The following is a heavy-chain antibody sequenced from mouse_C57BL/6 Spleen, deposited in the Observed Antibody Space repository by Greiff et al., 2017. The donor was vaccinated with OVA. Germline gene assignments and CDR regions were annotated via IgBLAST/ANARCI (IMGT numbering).Heavy chain of an antibody. CDR2: IYPGDGDT. Sequence: VQRVESGAELVKPGASVKISCKASGYAFSSYWMNWVKQRPGKGLEWIGQIYPGDGDTNYNGKFKGKATLTADKSSSTAYMQLSSLTSEDSAVYFCAREDDSYFDVWGTGTTVTVSS. V-gene: IGHV1-80*01. J-gene: IGHJ1*03. CDR3: AREDDSYFDV. CDR1: GYAFSSYW.